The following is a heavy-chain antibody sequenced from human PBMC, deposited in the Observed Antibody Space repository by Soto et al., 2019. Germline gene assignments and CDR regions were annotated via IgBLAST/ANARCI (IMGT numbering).Heavy chain of an antibody. Sequence: EVQLVESGGGLVQPGGSLRLSCAASGFAFRDYEMNWVRQAPGKGLEWISYISSTASTIHYADSVKGRFTISRDNAKNSVYLQMNSLRAEDSAVYYCARAAGIMTRGFHGMDVWGQGTTVTVSS. CDR2: ISSTASTI. D-gene: IGHD3-10*01. CDR1: GFAFRDYE. J-gene: IGHJ6*02. CDR3: ARAAGIMTRGFHGMDV. V-gene: IGHV3-48*03.